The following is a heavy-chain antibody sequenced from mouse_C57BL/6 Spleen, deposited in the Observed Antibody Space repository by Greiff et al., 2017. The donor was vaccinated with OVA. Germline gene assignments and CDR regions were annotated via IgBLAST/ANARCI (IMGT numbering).Heavy chain of an antibody. Sequence: EVKLMESGGGLVQPKGSLKLSCAASGFSFNTYAMNWVRQAPGKGLEWVARIRSKSNNYATYYADSVKDSFPISRDDSESMLYLQMNNLKTEDTAMYYCVRHTTVGYAIDYWGQGTSVPVSS. V-gene: IGHV10-1*01. CDR1: GFSFNTYA. D-gene: IGHD6-1*01. CDR3: VRHTTVGYAIDY. CDR2: IRSKSNNYAT. J-gene: IGHJ4*01.